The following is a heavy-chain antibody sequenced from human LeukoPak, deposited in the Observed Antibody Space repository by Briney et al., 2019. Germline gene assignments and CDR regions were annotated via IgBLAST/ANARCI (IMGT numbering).Heavy chain of an antibody. CDR2: IKSKTDGGTT. CDR3: ARDDDYGDYFDY. V-gene: IGHV3-15*05. Sequence: PGGSLRLSCAASGFTFSNAWMSWVRQVPGKGLEWVGRIKSKTDGGTTDYAAPVKGRFTISRDDSKNTLYLQMNTLRAEDTAVYFCARDDDYGDYFDYWGRGTLVTVSS. D-gene: IGHD4-17*01. J-gene: IGHJ4*02. CDR1: GFTFSNAW.